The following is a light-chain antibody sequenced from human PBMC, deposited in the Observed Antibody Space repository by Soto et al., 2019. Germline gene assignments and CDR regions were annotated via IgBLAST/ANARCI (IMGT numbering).Light chain of an antibody. V-gene: IGLV2-8*01. CDR2: EVS. CDR1: SSDVGGYNY. J-gene: IGLJ3*02. CDR3: NSYAGSNNGV. Sequence: QSALTQPASVSGSPGQSITISCTGTSSDVGGYNYVSWYQQHPGQAPKLMIYEVSKRPSGVPDRFSGSKSGNTASLTVSGLQAEDEADYYCNSYAGSNNGVFGGGTKLTVL.